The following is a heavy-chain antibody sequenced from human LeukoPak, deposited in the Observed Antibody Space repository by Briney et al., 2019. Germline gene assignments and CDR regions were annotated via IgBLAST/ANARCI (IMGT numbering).Heavy chain of an antibody. Sequence: ASVKVSCKASGYTFTGYGISWVRQAPGQGLEWMGWISAYNGNTNYAQKLQGRVTMTTDTSTSTAYMELRSLRSDDTAVYYCARDFPNWNYGSGGWFDPWGQGTLVTVSS. CDR2: ISAYNGNT. D-gene: IGHD1-7*01. J-gene: IGHJ5*02. CDR1: GYTFTGYG. V-gene: IGHV1-18*01. CDR3: ARDFPNWNYGSGGWFDP.